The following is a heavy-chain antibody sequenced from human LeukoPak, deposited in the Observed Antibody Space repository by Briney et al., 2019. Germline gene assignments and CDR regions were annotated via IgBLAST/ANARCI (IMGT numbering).Heavy chain of an antibody. D-gene: IGHD5-18*01. Sequence: SETLSLTCTVSGGSINYYYWMWIRQPPGKGLEWIGYIYYSGSTYYNPSLKSRVTISVDTSKNQFSLKLSSVTAADTAVYYCARAKGTQLWLQVFDYWGQGTLVTVSS. J-gene: IGHJ4*02. CDR3: ARAKGTQLWLQVFDY. CDR1: GGSINYYY. CDR2: IYYSGST. V-gene: IGHV4-30-4*01.